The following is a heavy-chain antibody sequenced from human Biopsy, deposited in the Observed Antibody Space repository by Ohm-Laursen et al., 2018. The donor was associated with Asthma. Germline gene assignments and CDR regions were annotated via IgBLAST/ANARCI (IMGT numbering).Heavy chain of an antibody. Sequence: SVKVSCKSLGGTFNTYVIVWVLQAPGQGLEWMGGINSVFGTTTYPQKFQDRVTITADDSTSTVYMGLSSLRSEDTAVYYCARKAGSCISRTCYSLDFWGQGTLVTVSS. J-gene: IGHJ4*02. CDR3: ARKAGSCISRTCYSLDF. CDR2: INSVFGTT. V-gene: IGHV1-69*13. D-gene: IGHD2-2*01. CDR1: GGTFNTYV.